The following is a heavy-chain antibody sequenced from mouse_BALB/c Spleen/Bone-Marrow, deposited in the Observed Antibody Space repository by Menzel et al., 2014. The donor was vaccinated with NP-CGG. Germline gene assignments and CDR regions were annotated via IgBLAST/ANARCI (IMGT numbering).Heavy chain of an antibody. D-gene: IGHD2-1*01. CDR3: ARRIYYAMGY. J-gene: IGHJ2*01. CDR2: LNPGSGGT. CDR1: GYAFTNYL. V-gene: IGHV1-54*01. Sequence: QVQLKESGAELVRPGTSVKVSCKASGYAFTNYLIEWVKQRPGQGLEWIGVLNPGSGGTNYNEKFKGKATLTADKSSSSAYMQLSSLTSDDSAAYFCARRIYYAMGYWGQGTTLTVSS.